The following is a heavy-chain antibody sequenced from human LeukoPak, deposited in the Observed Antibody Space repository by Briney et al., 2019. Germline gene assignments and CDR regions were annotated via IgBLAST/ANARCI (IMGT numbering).Heavy chain of an antibody. V-gene: IGHV1-2*02. CDR2: INPNSGDA. D-gene: IGHD3-22*01. Sequence: ASVKVSCKASGYTFTGDHMHWVRQAPGQGLEWMGWINPNSGDANYAQKFQGRVTMTRDTSISTAYMELSRLRSDDTAVYYCARDERYDSSGYPFDYWGQGTLVTVSS. CDR3: ARDERYDSSGYPFDY. CDR1: GYTFTGDH. J-gene: IGHJ4*02.